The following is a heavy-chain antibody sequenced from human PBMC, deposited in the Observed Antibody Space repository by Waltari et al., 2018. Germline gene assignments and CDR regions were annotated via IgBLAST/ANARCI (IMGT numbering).Heavy chain of an antibody. CDR1: GGTFSSYA. D-gene: IGHD3-16*01. CDR3: ARPVFTGYYYGMDV. V-gene: IGHV1-69*08. Sequence: QVQLVQSGAEVKKPGSSVKVSCKASGGTFSSYAIRWMRQAPGQGLEWMGRIIPIFGTANDAQKFQGRVTITADKSTSTAYMELSSLRSEDTAVYYCARPVFTGYYYGMDVWGQGTTVTVSS. J-gene: IGHJ6*02. CDR2: IIPIFGTA.